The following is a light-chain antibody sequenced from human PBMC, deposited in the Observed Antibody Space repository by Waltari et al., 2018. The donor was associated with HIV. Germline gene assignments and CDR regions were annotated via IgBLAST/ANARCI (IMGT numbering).Light chain of an antibody. Sequence: QSVLTQPPSVSEAPRQRVTISCSGSSSNIGNNAVNWYQQLPGKAPKLLIYYDDLLPSGVSDQFSGSKSGTSASLAISGLQSEDEADYYCAAAWDDSLNGPVFGGGTKLTVL. V-gene: IGLV1-36*01. CDR3: AAAWDDSLNGPV. J-gene: IGLJ2*01. CDR1: SSNIGNNA. CDR2: YDD.